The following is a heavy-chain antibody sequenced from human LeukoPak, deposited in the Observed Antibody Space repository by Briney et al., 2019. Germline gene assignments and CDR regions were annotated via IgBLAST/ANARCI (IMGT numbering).Heavy chain of an antibody. D-gene: IGHD2-15*01. Sequence: ASVTVSCKASGYTFTSYGISWVRQAPGQGLEWMGWISAYNGNTNYAQKLQGRVTMTTDTSTSTAYMELRSLRSDDTAVYYCARQGCSGGSCYSGVWWFDPWGQGTLVTVSS. CDR3: ARQGCSGGSCYSGVWWFDP. CDR1: GYTFTSYG. V-gene: IGHV1-18*01. CDR2: ISAYNGNT. J-gene: IGHJ5*02.